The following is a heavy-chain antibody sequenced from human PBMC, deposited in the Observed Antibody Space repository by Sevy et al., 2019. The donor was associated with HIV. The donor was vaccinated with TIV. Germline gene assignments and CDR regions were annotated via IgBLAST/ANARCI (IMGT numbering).Heavy chain of an antibody. CDR2: VYYTGGT. Sequence: SETLSLTCTVSGGSINSDHWNWIRQPPGKGLEWIGYVYYTGGTNYNPSLKNRVTISVDRTKNQFSLKLTSVTAADTAVYYCARRNDFGIWGRGTMVTVSS. CDR1: GGSINSDH. J-gene: IGHJ3*02. CDR3: ARRNDFGI. V-gene: IGHV4-59*08.